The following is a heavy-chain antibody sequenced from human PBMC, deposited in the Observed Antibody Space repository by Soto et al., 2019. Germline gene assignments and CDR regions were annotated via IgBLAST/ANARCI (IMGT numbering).Heavy chain of an antibody. CDR3: ARAEGSSGWTSTFDY. V-gene: IGHV4-59*13. D-gene: IGHD6-19*01. CDR2: IYYSGST. J-gene: IGHJ4*02. CDR1: GGSISSYY. Sequence: SETLSLTCTVSGGSISSYYWSWIRQPPGKGLEWIGYIYYSGSTNYNPSLKSRVTISVDTSKNQFSLKLSSVTAADTAVYYCARAEGSSGWTSTFDYWAQGTLVTVSS.